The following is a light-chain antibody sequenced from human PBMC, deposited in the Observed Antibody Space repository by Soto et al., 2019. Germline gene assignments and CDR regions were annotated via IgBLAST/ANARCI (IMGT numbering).Light chain of an antibody. CDR1: QSVTSNY. CDR2: GAS. CDR3: QQYGSSPTT. J-gene: IGKJ1*01. Sequence: EIVLTQSPVTLSLSPGERATLSCRASQSVTSNYIAWYQQKPGQAPRLLVFGASIRATGLPDRFSGSGSGTDFTLTISSLEPEDFAVYHCQQYGSSPTTFGQGTKVEIK. V-gene: IGKV3-20*01.